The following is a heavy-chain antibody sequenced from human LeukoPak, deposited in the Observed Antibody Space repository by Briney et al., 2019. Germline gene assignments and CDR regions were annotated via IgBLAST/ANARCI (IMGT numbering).Heavy chain of an antibody. CDR3: ARVIFDPNGRRYFDY. CDR1: GFTFGSYN. V-gene: IGHV3-30*03. J-gene: IGHJ4*02. D-gene: IGHD2-15*01. Sequence: PGRSLRLSCVASGFTFGSYNMHWVRQAPGKGLEWVAVISKDKSFEYYGDSVKGRFTISRDNPRNTLYLEMNSLRAEDTAVYYCARVIFDPNGRRYFDYWGQGTLVTVSS. CDR2: ISKDKSFE.